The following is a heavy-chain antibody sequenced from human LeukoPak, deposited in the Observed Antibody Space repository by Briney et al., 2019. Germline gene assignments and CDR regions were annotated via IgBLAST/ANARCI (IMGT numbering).Heavy chain of an antibody. CDR3: ARGIAVAGTTFDY. CDR2: INHSGST. V-gene: IGHV4-34*01. CDR1: GGSLSGYY. D-gene: IGHD6-19*01. Sequence: SETLSLTCAVYGGSLSGYYWNWVRQPPGKGLEWIGEINHSGSTNYNPSLKSRVTISVDTSKNQFSLKLSSVTAADTAVYYCARGIAVAGTTFDYWGQGTLVTVSS. J-gene: IGHJ4*02.